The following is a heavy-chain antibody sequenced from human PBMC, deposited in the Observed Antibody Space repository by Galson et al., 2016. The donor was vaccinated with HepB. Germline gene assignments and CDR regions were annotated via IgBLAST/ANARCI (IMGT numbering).Heavy chain of an antibody. CDR2: VWYDGNKE. J-gene: IGHJ6*02. V-gene: IGHV3-33*01. Sequence: SLRLSCAASGFAFSSYGMHWVRQAPGKGLEWVTVVWYDGNKEYYADSVKGRFIISRDNSKNTLYLQMTSLRAEDTAVYSCVRDRGAAAPRGMDVWGQGTTVIVSS. CDR3: VRDRGAAAPRGMDV. CDR1: GFAFSSYG. D-gene: IGHD6-13*01.